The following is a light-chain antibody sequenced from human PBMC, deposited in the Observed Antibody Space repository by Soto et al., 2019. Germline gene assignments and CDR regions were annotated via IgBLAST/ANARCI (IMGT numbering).Light chain of an antibody. CDR2: AAS. Sequence: AIRMTQSPSSLSVSTGDRVTITCRASQGISSYLAWYQQKPGKAPKLLIYAASTLQSGVPSRFSGSGSGTDFTLTIDRLEPEDFAVYYCQQYGSSPETFGQGTKVDIK. CDR1: QGISSY. J-gene: IGKJ1*01. V-gene: IGKV1-8*01. CDR3: QQYGSSPET.